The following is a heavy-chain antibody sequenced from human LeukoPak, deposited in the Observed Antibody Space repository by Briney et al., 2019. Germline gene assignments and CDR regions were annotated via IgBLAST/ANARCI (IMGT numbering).Heavy chain of an antibody. CDR2: ISYDGSNK. CDR1: GFTFSSYA. D-gene: IGHD5-12*01. CDR3: AGGGYESDY. Sequence: PGGSLRLSCAASGFTFSSYAMHWVRQAPGKGLEWVAVISYDGSNKYYADSVKGRFTISRDNSKNTLYLQMNSLRAEDTAVYYCAGGGYESDYWGQGTLVTVSS. V-gene: IGHV3-30*04. J-gene: IGHJ4*02.